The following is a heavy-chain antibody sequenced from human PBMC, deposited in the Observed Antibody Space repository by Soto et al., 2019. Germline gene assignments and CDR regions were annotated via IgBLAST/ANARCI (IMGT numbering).Heavy chain of an antibody. D-gene: IGHD2-2*01. Sequence: ASETLSLTCAVYGGSFSGYYWSWIRQPPGKGLEWIGEINHSGSTNYNPSLKSRVTISVDTSKNQFSLKLSSVTAADTAVYYCARGPIVVVPAMSRVYYYYGMDVWGQGTTVTVSS. CDR2: INHSGST. CDR3: ARGPIVVVPAMSRVYYYYGMDV. CDR1: GGSFSGYY. V-gene: IGHV4-34*01. J-gene: IGHJ6*02.